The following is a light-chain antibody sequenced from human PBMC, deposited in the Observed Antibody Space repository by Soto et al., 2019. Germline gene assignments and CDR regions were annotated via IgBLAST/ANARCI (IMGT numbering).Light chain of an antibody. CDR3: QVWDSSSDHLYV. CDR2: DDS. J-gene: IGLJ1*01. Sequence: QSALTQPRSVSGSPGQSVTISCTGTSSDVGGYNYVSWYQQHPGKAPKLMIYDDSDRPSGIPERFSGSNSGNTATLTISRVEAGDEADYYCQVWDSSSDHLYVFGTGTKVTVL. CDR1: SSDVGGYNY. V-gene: IGLV2-11*01.